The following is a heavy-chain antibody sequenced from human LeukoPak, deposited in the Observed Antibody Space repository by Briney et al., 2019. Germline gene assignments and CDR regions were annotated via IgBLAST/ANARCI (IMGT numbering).Heavy chain of an antibody. D-gene: IGHD1-1*01. V-gene: IGHV3-30-3*02. CDR2: ISNDGSNS. CDR3: AKPRSNWAPFDH. Sequence: HPGRSLRLSCAASGFTFSSYATHWVRQAPGKGLEWVAVISNDGSNSYYADSVKGRFTISRDNSQNTLYLQLNGLRVDDTAVYYCAKPRSNWAPFDHWGQGTLVTVSS. CDR1: GFTFSSYA. J-gene: IGHJ4*02.